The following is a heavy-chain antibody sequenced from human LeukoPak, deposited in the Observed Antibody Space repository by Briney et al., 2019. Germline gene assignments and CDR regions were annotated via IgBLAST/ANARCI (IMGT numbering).Heavy chain of an antibody. V-gene: IGHV1-3*03. J-gene: IGHJ4*02. CDR1: GYTFTIYA. Sequence: ASVKVSCKASGYTFTIYAMHWVRQAPGQRREWMGWINAGNGNTKYSQEFQGRVTITRDTSASTAYMELSSLRSEDMAVYYCARGRLALHTVTPINYFDYWGQGTLVTVSS. CDR2: INAGNGNT. CDR3: ARGRLALHTVTPINYFDY. D-gene: IGHD4-17*01.